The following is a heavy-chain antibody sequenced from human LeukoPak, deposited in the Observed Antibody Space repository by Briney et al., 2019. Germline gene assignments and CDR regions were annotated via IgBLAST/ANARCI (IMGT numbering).Heavy chain of an antibody. CDR3: AKGDSGHDPSIHPPGAFDY. CDR1: GFTFDDYA. V-gene: IGHV3-43D*03. CDR2: TNWDGNTT. Sequence: GGSLRLSCVASGFTFDDYAMHWVRQAPGKGLEWVCLTNWDGNTTFCADSVKGRFTIPRDNIKSSLFLQMNSLRPEDSALYYCAKGDSGHDPSIHPPGAFDYWGQGTLVTVSS. J-gene: IGHJ4*02. D-gene: IGHD2-21*02.